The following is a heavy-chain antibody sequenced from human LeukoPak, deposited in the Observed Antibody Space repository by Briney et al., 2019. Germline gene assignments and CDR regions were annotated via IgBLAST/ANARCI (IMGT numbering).Heavy chain of an antibody. CDR3: ARARSGSSYDAFDT. CDR2: IIPIFGTA. CDR1: GGTFSSYA. V-gene: IGHV1-69*05. Sequence: SVKVSCKASGGTFSSYAVSWVRQAPGQGLEWMGGIIPIFGTANYAQKFQGRVTITTDESTSTAYMELSSLRSEDTAVYYCARARSGSSYDAFDTWGQGTMVTVSS. J-gene: IGHJ3*02. D-gene: IGHD1-26*01.